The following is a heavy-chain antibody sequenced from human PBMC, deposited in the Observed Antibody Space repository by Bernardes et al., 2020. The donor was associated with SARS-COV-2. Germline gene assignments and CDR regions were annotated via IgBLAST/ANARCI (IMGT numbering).Heavy chain of an antibody. V-gene: IGHV3-33*01. CDR2: IWYDGSNK. D-gene: IGHD3-22*01. Sequence: GSLRLSCAASGFTFSSYGMHWVRQAPGKGLEWVAVIWYDGSNKYYADSVKGRFTISRDNSKNTLYLQMNSLRAEDTAVYYCARDATYYDSSGYYYPSYYYYGMDVWGQGTTVTVSS. CDR1: GFTFSSYG. J-gene: IGHJ6*02. CDR3: ARDATYYDSSGYYYPSYYYYGMDV.